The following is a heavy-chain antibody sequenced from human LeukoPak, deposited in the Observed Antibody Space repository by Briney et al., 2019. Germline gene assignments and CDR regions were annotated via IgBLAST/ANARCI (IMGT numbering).Heavy chain of an antibody. CDR1: GGSISSYY. J-gene: IGHJ2*01. D-gene: IGHD6-19*01. Sequence: SETLSLTCTVSGGSISSYYWSWLRQPPGKGLEWIGYIYYSGSTNYNPSLKSRVTISVDTSKNQFSLKLSSVTAADTAVYYCARAAYSSGWSDPWYFDLWGRGTLVTVSS. CDR3: ARAAYSSGWSDPWYFDL. V-gene: IGHV4-59*01. CDR2: IYYSGST.